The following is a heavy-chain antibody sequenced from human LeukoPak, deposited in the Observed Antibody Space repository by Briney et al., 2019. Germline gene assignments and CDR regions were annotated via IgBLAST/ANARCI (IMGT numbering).Heavy chain of an antibody. CDR2: IYYSGST. V-gene: IGHV4-39*07. CDR3: ASQYYYGSGPLGAFDI. J-gene: IGHJ3*02. CDR1: GGSISSSSYY. D-gene: IGHD3-10*01. Sequence: SETLSLTCTVSGGSISSSSYYWGWIRQPPGKGLEWIGSIYYSGSTYYNPSLKSRVTISVDTSKNQFSLKLSSVTAADTAVYYCASQYYYGSGPLGAFDIWGQGTMVTVSS.